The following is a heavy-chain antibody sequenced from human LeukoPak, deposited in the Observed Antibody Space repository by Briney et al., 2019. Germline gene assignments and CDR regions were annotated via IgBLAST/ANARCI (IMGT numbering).Heavy chain of an antibody. CDR1: GFTFSSYA. D-gene: IGHD5/OR15-5a*01. Sequence: GASLRLSCAASGFTFSSYAMSWVRQAPGKGLEWVSAISGSGGSTYYADSVKGRFTISRDNSKNTLYLQMNSLRAEDTAVCYCAKASRAGDSVDYWGQGTLVTVSS. J-gene: IGHJ4*02. CDR3: AKASRAGDSVDY. V-gene: IGHV3-23*01. CDR2: ISGSGGST.